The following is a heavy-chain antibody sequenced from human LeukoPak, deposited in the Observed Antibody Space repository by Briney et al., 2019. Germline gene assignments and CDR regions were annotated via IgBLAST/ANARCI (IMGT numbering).Heavy chain of an antibody. Sequence: GASVKVSCKASGGTFSSYAISWVRQAPGQGLEWRGGIIPILVIPTYAHQFQARFTIPPDKSTSTAYMELSSLRSEHTAVYYCAREDGDGYNFLWFDPWGQGTLVTVSS. D-gene: IGHD5-24*01. J-gene: IGHJ5*02. CDR3: AREDGDGYNFLWFDP. V-gene: IGHV1-69*10. CDR1: GGTFSSYA. CDR2: IIPILVIP.